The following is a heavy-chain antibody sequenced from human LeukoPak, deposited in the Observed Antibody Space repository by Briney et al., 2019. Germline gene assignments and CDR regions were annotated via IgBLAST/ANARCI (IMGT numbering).Heavy chain of an antibody. CDR2: IKSKTDGCTT. Sequence: RPGGSLRLSCAASGFTFSNAWMSWVRQAPGKGLEWVGRIKSKTDGCTTDYAAPVKGRFTIARDDSKNTVYLQMNSLKTEDTAVYHCTTRGYSGYELVDYWGQGTLVTVSS. V-gene: IGHV3-15*01. J-gene: IGHJ4*02. CDR3: TTRGYSGYELVDY. CDR1: GFTFSNAW. D-gene: IGHD5-12*01.